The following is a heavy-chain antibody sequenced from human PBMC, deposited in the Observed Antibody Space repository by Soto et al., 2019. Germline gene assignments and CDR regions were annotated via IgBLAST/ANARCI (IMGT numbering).Heavy chain of an antibody. CDR2: IYYSGTT. D-gene: IGHD2-2*01. CDR3: ARHGDCSSISCSYLNYMDV. Sequence: TSQTLSLTCTVSGGSIRSHYWSWIRQPPGKGLEWIGYIYYSGTTNYNPSLKGRVILSVDTSKNQFSLKLNSVTAADTAVYYCARHGDCSSISCSYLNYMDVWGKGTTVTVS. J-gene: IGHJ6*03. V-gene: IGHV4-59*08. CDR1: GGSIRSHY.